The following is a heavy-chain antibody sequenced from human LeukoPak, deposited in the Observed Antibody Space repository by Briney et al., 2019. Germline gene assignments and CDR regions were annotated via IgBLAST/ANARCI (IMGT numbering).Heavy chain of an antibody. J-gene: IGHJ4*02. Sequence: GGSLRLSCAASGFTFSSYSMNWVRQAPGKGLEWVSSISSSSSYIYYADSVKGRFTISRDNAKNSLFLQMNSLRAEDTAVYYCAKVPYSSSSGYFDYWGQGTLVTVSS. V-gene: IGHV3-21*01. CDR3: AKVPYSSSSGYFDY. CDR1: GFTFSSYS. D-gene: IGHD6-6*01. CDR2: ISSSSSYI.